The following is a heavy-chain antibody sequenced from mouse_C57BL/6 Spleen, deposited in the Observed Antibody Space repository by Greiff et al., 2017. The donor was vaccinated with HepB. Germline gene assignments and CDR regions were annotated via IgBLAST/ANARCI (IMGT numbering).Heavy chain of an antibody. J-gene: IGHJ3*01. D-gene: IGHD4-1*01. CDR1: GYTFTDYN. V-gene: IGHV1-18*01. CDR3: ARPGSGTFAY. CDR2: INPNNGGT. Sequence: EVQLQQSGPELVKPGASVKIPCKASGYTFTDYNMDWVKQSHGKSLEWIGDINPNNGGTIYNQKFKGKATLTVEKSSSTAYMELRSLTSEDTAVYYCARPGSGTFAYWGQGTLVTVSA.